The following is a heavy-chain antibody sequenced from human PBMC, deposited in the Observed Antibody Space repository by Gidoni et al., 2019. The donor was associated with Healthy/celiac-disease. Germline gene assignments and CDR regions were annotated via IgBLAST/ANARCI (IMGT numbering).Heavy chain of an antibody. CDR2: SGSGGST. CDR3: ANEGDKESFDY. V-gene: IGHV3-23*01. Sequence: SGSGGSTYYADSVKGRFTISRDNSKNTLYLQMNSLRAEDTAVYYCANEGDKESFDYWGQGTLVTVSS. D-gene: IGHD2-21*01. J-gene: IGHJ4*02.